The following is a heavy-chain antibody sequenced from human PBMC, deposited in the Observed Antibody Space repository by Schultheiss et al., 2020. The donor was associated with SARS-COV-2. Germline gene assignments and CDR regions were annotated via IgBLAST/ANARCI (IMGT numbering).Heavy chain of an antibody. Sequence: GGSLRLSCAASGFTFSSYAMHWVRQAPGKGLEWVAVISYDGSNKYYADSVKGRFTISRDNSKNTLYLQMNSLRAEDTAVYYCARRLLGDGDYWGQGTLVTVS. J-gene: IGHJ4*02. CDR3: ARRLLGDGDY. CDR2: ISYDGSNK. D-gene: IGHD3-16*01. V-gene: IGHV3-30-3*01. CDR1: GFTFSSYA.